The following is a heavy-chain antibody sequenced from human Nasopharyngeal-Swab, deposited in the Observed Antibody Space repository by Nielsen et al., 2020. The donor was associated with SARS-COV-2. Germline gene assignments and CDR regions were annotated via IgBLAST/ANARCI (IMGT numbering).Heavy chain of an antibody. CDR3: ARRKREEVRGVRYYFDY. V-gene: IGHV4-39*01. J-gene: IGHJ4*02. D-gene: IGHD3-10*01. Sequence: WIRQPPGKGLEWIGSIYYSGSTYCNPSLKRRVTISVDTSKNQFSLKLSSVTAADTAVYYCARRKREEVRGVRYYFDYWGQGTLVTVSS. CDR2: IYYSGST.